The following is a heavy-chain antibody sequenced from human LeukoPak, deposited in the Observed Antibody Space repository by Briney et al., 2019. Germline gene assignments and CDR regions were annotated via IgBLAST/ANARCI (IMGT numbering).Heavy chain of an antibody. CDR1: GYTFTGYY. CDR2: INPNSGGT. D-gene: IGHD6-13*01. V-gene: IGHV1-2*02. CDR3: ASMRKQQLVPPYYMDV. J-gene: IGHJ6*03. Sequence: GASVKVSCKASGYTFTGYYMHWVRQAPGQGLEWMGWINPNSGGTNYAQKFQGRVTMTRDTSISTAYMELSRLRSDDTAVYYCASMRKQQLVPPYYMDVWGKGTTVTVSS.